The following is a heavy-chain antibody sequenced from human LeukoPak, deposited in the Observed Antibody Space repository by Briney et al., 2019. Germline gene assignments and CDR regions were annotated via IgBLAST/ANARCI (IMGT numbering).Heavy chain of an antibody. D-gene: IGHD2-2*01. Sequence: ASVKVSCKASGGTFSSYAISWVRQAPGQGLEWMGWMNPNSGNTGYAQKFQGRVTITRDTSASTAYMELSSLRSEDMAVYYCARGRCVGSTNCYYFDSWGQGTLVTVSS. CDR2: MNPNSGNT. CDR1: GGTFSSYA. CDR3: ARGRCVGSTNCYYFDS. J-gene: IGHJ4*02. V-gene: IGHV1-8*03.